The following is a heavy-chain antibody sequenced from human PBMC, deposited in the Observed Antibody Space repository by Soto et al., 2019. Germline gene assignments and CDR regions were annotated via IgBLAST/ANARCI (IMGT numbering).Heavy chain of an antibody. CDR1: GCSESSSSVA. J-gene: IGHJ6*02. V-gene: IGHV6-1*01. D-gene: IGHD3-10*01. CDR3: ARSEEGSNYYYYGLDV. CDR2: TYYGSRWYS. Sequence: XQTLSLPYVLPGCSESSSSVAWNLVRQSPSRGREWLGRTYYGSRWYSDFSVSVRGRIVINADTSKNQFSLQLNSVTPEDTAVYFCARSEEGSNYYYYGLDVWGQGTRGTVSS.